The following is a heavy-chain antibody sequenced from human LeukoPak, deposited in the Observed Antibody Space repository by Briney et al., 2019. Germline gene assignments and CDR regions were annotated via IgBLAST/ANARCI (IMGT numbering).Heavy chain of an antibody. CDR2: IYTSGST. CDR1: GGSISSGSYY. J-gene: IGHJ4*02. CDR3: AREVTLLYTAMVTGYFDY. D-gene: IGHD5-18*01. Sequence: PSQTLSLTCTVSGGSISSGSYYWSWIRQPAGKGLEWIGRIYTSGSTNSNPSLKSRVTISVDTSKNQFSLKLSSVTAADTAVYYCAREVTLLYTAMVTGYFDYWGQGTLVTVSS. V-gene: IGHV4-61*02.